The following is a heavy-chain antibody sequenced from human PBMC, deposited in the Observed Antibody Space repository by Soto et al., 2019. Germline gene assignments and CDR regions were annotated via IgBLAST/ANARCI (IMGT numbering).Heavy chain of an antibody. CDR3: AREVVGATLLDDAFDI. CDR1: GGSISSGGYY. Sequence: SETLSLTCTVSGGSISSGGYYWSWIRQHPGKGLEWIGYIYYSGSTYYNPSLKSRVTISVDTSKNQFSLKLSSVTAADTAVYYCAREVVGATLLDDAFDIWGQGTMVTVSS. V-gene: IGHV4-31*03. D-gene: IGHD1-26*01. CDR2: IYYSGST. J-gene: IGHJ3*02.